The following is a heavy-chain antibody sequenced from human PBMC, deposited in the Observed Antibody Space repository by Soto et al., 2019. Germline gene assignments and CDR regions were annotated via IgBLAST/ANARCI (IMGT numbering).Heavy chain of an antibody. Sequence: PGGSLRLSCAASGFTFSSYGMHWVRQAPGKGLEWVAVISYDGSNKHYADSVKGRFTISRDNSKNTLYLQMNSLRAEDTAVYYCAKDLLTTVTTYYGSGSYYNPALYYYGMDVWGQGTTVTVSS. CDR1: GFTFSSYG. J-gene: IGHJ6*02. V-gene: IGHV3-30*18. CDR3: AKDLLTTVTTYYGSGSYYNPALYYYGMDV. CDR2: ISYDGSNK. D-gene: IGHD3-10*01.